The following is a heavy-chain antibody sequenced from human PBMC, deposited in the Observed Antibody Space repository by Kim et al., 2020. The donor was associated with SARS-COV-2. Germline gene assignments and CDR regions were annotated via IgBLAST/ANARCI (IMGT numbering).Heavy chain of an antibody. D-gene: IGHD3-9*01. Sequence: EAVKGRFTISRDNAKTTLYLQRNSLRAEDTAVYYCAKATDILTGSNWFDPWGQRTRLTVSS. J-gene: IGHJ5*02. V-gene: IGHV3-23*01. CDR3: AKATDILTGSNWFDP.